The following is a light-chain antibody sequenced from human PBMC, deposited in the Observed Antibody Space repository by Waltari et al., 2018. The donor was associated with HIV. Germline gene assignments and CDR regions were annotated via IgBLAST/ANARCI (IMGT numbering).Light chain of an antibody. Sequence: QSVLTQPPSVSGAPGQRVTISCTGSSSNIGTGYDVHWYQQLPGTAPKVLIYGNCHRPSGAPDRCSGAKSGTSASLAITGLQAEDEADYYCQSYDSNLSGATVFGTGTKVTVL. CDR2: GNC. V-gene: IGLV1-40*01. CDR1: SSNIGTGYD. CDR3: QSYDSNLSGATV. J-gene: IGLJ1*01.